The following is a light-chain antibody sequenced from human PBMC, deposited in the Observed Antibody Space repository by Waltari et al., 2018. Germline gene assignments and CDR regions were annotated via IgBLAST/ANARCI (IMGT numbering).Light chain of an antibody. CDR2: DTF. CDR1: HSISSSF. V-gene: IGKV3-20*01. Sequence: EIVLTQSPATLSLSPGERATLSCRASHSISSSFLAWYQQKPVQAPSLLIYDTFSRALGIPDRFSGSGSGTDFTLTISRLEPEDFAVYYCHQYGISPPFTFGPGTRVEI. CDR3: HQYGISPPFT. J-gene: IGKJ3*01.